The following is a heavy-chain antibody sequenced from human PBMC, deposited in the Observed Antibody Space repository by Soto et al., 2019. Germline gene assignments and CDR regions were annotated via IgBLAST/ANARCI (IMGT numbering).Heavy chain of an antibody. CDR1: GFSFRSSW. Sequence: GGSLRLSCAASGFSFRSSWMTWVRQAPGKGLEWVANIKQEGSEKNYVDSVKGRFAISRDNAKNSLYLHVSSLRSEDTAVYYCAAINSGAYSLGYWGQGTLVTVSS. CDR3: AAINSGAYSLGY. V-gene: IGHV3-7*01. J-gene: IGHJ4*02. CDR2: IKQEGSEK. D-gene: IGHD1-26*01.